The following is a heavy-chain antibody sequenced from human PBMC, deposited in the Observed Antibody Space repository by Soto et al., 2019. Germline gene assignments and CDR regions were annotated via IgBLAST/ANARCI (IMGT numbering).Heavy chain of an antibody. CDR1: GYTFTSYW. D-gene: IGHD3-3*01. Sequence: GESLKISCKGSGYTFTSYWIGWARQMPGKGLEWMGVIYPADSDTRYSPAFQGRVTISADKSISTAYLQWTSLKASDTAIYYCARESSITISGVLHYGMDVWGQGTTVTVSS. CDR2: IYPADSDT. CDR3: ARESSITISGVLHYGMDV. V-gene: IGHV5-51*01. J-gene: IGHJ6*02.